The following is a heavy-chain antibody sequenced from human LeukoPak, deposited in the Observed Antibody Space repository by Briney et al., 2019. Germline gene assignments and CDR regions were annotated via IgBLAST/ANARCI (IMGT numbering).Heavy chain of an antibody. CDR1: GGSISSSSYY. V-gene: IGHV4-39*07. CDR3: ARAGVELQWELLPGY. CDR2: IYYSGST. Sequence: SETLSLTCTVSGGSISSSSYYWGWIRQPPGKGLEWIGSIYYSGSTYYNPSLKSRVTISVDTSKNQFSLKLSSVTAADTAVYYCARAGVELQWELLPGYWGQGTLVTVSS. D-gene: IGHD1-26*01. J-gene: IGHJ4*02.